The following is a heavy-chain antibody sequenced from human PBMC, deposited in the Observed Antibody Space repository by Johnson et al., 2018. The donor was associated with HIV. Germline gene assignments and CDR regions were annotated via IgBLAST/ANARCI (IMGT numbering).Heavy chain of an antibody. J-gene: IGHJ3*02. Sequence: QVQLVESGGGVVQPGRSLRLSCAASRFTFSSFAMHWVRQAPGKGLEWVAVISYDASNNYYADSVKGRFTISRDNSKNTLYLQMNSLRVEDTAVYHCARGRRPWELHGFNAFDTWGQGTMVIVSS. CDR1: RFTFSSFA. CDR3: ARGRRPWELHGFNAFDT. CDR2: ISYDASNN. D-gene: IGHD1-26*01. V-gene: IGHV3-30*04.